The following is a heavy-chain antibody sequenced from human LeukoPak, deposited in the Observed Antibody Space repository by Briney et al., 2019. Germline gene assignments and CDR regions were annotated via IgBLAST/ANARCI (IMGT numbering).Heavy chain of an antibody. CDR3: ARALYYDILTGYQTHTYYFDY. V-gene: IGHV3-53*01. J-gene: IGHJ4*02. CDR1: GFTATSNY. D-gene: IGHD3-9*01. Sequence: PGGSLRLSCVASGFTATSNYMSWVRHAPGKGLEWVSVIFSGGSASYADSVKGRFSISRDNAKNSLYLQMNSLRAEDTAVYYCARALYYDILTGYQTHTYYFDYWGQGTLVTVSS. CDR2: IFSGGSA.